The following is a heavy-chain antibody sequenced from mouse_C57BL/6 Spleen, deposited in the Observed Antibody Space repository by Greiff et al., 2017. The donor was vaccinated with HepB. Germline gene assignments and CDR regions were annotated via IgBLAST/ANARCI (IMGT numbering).Heavy chain of an antibody. D-gene: IGHD4-1*01. CDR2: IRSKSNNYAT. CDR1: GFSFNTYA. Sequence: DVMLVESGGGLVQPKGSLKLSCAASGFSFNTYAMNWVRQAPGKGLEWVARIRSKSNNYATYYADSVKDRFTISRDDSESMLYLQMNNLKTEDTDMYYCVSPNWDGAWFAYWGQGTLVTVSA. J-gene: IGHJ3*01. V-gene: IGHV10-1*01. CDR3: VSPNWDGAWFAY.